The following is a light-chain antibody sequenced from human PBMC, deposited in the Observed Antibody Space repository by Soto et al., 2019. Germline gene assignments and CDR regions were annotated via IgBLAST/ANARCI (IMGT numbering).Light chain of an antibody. CDR1: QSVSSN. V-gene: IGKV3-15*01. Sequence: EIVMTQSPATLSVSPGVRATLSCRASQSVSSNLAWYQQKPGQAPRLLIYGASTRATGIPARFSGSGSGTEFTLTKSSLQSEDFAVYYCQQYNNWPYTFGQGTKLEIK. CDR3: QQYNNWPYT. J-gene: IGKJ2*01. CDR2: GAS.